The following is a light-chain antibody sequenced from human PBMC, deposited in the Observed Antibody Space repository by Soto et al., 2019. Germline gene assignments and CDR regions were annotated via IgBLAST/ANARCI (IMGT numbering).Light chain of an antibody. CDR1: QSVSSN. CDR2: GAS. Sequence: EIVMTQSAATLSVSPGERATLSCRASQSVSSNLAWYQQKPGQAPRLLIYGASTRATGIPARFSGSGCGTEFTLTISSLQSEDFAVYYCQQYNNWPPMYTFGQGTKMEIK. J-gene: IGKJ2*01. CDR3: QQYNNWPPMYT. V-gene: IGKV3-15*01.